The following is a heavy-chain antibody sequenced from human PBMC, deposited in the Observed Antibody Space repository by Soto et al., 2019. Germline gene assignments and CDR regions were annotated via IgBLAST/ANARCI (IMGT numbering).Heavy chain of an antibody. D-gene: IGHD3-3*01. Sequence: QVQLVQSGAEVKKPGASVKVSCKASGYTFTSYYMHWVRQAPGQGLEWMGIINPSGGSTSYAQKFQSRVTMTRDTSTSTVYMELSSLRSEDTAVYYCARETALRFLEWSYYYGMDVWGQGTTVTVSS. CDR3: ARETALRFLEWSYYYGMDV. CDR1: GYTFTSYY. V-gene: IGHV1-46*01. J-gene: IGHJ6*02. CDR2: INPSGGST.